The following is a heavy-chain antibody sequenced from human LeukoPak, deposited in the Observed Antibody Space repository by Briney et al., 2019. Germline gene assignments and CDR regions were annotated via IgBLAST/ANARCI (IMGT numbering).Heavy chain of an antibody. CDR3: AKENWGGATGGTKFDS. Sequence: PGGSLRLSCAASGFTFSSYSMNWVRQAPGRGLEWVSAISGSGGSTYYADSVKGRFTISRDNSKNTLYLQMNSLRAEDTAVFYCAKENWGGATGGTKFDSWGQGTLVTVSS. CDR2: ISGSGGST. CDR1: GFTFSSYS. V-gene: IGHV3-23*01. J-gene: IGHJ4*02. D-gene: IGHD6-13*01.